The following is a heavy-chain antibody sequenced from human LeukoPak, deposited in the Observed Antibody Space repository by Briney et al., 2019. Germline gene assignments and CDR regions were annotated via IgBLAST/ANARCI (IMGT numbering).Heavy chain of an antibody. CDR2: IYYSGST. CDR3: AGGRHYYDSSGRPMYYFDY. CDR1: GGSISSYY. J-gene: IGHJ4*02. D-gene: IGHD3-22*01. Sequence: SETLSLTCTVSGGSISSYYWSWIRQPPGKRLEWVGYIYYSGSTNSNPSPKSRVTISVDTSKNQFSLKLSSVTAADTAVYYWAGGRHYYDSSGRPMYYFDYWGQGTLVTVSS. V-gene: IGHV4-59*01.